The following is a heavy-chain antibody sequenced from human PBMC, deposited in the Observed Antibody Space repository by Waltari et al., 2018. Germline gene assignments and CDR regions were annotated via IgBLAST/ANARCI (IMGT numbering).Heavy chain of an antibody. J-gene: IGHJ4*02. CDR3: ATPGMGSGWYVPC. Sequence: QLQLQESGPGLVKPSETLSLTCTVSGGSISSSSYYWGWIRQPPGRGLEWIGSIYYSGSTYYNPALKSRVTISVDTSKNPFSLKLRSDDTAVYYCATPGMGSGWYVPCWGQGTLVTVSS. V-gene: IGHV4-39*01. CDR2: IYYSGST. D-gene: IGHD6-19*01. CDR1: GGSISSSSYY.